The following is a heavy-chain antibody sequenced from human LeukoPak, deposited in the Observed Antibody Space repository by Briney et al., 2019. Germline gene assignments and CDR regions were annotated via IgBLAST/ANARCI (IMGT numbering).Heavy chain of an antibody. CDR3: AKAGKGVGFTMPFDY. CDR2: IKRDGSVI. D-gene: IGHD2-8*01. J-gene: IGHJ4*02. V-gene: IGHV3-7*03. Sequence: GGSLRLSCAVSGFIFSKYWMTWVRQAPGKGLEWVANIKRDGSVIHYVDSVKGRFTISRDNAKNSLYLQMNSLRAEDTALYYCAKAGKGVGFTMPFDYWGQGTLVTVSS. CDR1: GFIFSKYW.